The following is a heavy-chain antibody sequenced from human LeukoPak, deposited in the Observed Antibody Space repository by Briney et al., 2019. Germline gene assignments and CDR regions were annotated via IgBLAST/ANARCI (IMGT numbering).Heavy chain of an antibody. J-gene: IGHJ3*02. D-gene: IGHD5-18*01. CDR3: ASRRVGLMFRGYSYGGAFDI. CDR1: GDSLSSTSCY. Sequence: PSETLSLTCTVSGDSLSSTSCYWGWIRQPPEKGLEWIGYIYYSGSTNYNPSLKSRVTISVDTSKNQFSLKLSSVTAADTAVYYCASRRVGLMFRGYSYGGAFDIWGQGTMVTVSS. CDR2: IYYSGST. V-gene: IGHV4-61*01.